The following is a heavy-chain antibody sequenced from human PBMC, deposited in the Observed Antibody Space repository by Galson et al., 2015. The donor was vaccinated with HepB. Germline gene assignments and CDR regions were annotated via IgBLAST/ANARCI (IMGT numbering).Heavy chain of an antibody. CDR1: GDSVSSTAAA. CDR3: AREMSRVGVHTHSFFYGMDV. Sequence: CAISGDSVSSTAAAWGWIRHSPTRGLEWLGRTGFRSTWFADYGDSVQHRINITADTSNNKFSLHLSSVTPDDTAVYYCAREMSRVGVHTHSFFYGMDVWGQGTTVTVSS. J-gene: IGHJ6*02. V-gene: IGHV6-1*01. D-gene: IGHD2/OR15-2a*01. CDR2: TGFRSTWFA.